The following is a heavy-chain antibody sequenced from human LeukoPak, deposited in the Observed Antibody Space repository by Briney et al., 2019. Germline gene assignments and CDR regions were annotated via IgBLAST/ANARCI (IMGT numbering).Heavy chain of an antibody. CDR1: GGSISSYY. Sequence: PSETLSLTCTVSGGSISSYYWSWIRQPPGKGLEWIGYIFYSGSTNYNPSLKSRVTISVDTSKNQFSLKLSSVTAADTAVYYCAREHSSSSVVTAISDAFDIWGQGTMVTVSS. D-gene: IGHD2-21*02. J-gene: IGHJ3*02. V-gene: IGHV4-59*01. CDR3: AREHSSSSVVTAISDAFDI. CDR2: IFYSGST.